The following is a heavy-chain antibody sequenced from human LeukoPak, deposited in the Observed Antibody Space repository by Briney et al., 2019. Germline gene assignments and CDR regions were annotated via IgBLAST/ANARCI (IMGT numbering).Heavy chain of an antibody. CDR2: IYPADSDI. Sequence: GESLKISCKGSGYSINNYWIGWVRQMPGKGLEWMGIIYPADSDIRYSPSFQGQVTISADKSIGTAYLQWSSLKASDTAMYYCARPGVAVAIEAFDLWGQGTMVTVSS. D-gene: IGHD6-19*01. J-gene: IGHJ3*01. CDR1: GYSINNYW. CDR3: ARPGVAVAIEAFDL. V-gene: IGHV5-51*01.